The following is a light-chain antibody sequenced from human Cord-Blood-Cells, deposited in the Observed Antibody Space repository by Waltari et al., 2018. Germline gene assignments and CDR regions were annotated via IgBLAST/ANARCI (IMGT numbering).Light chain of an antibody. CDR3: QQYNNWPPIT. CDR2: GAS. J-gene: IGKJ5*01. V-gene: IGKV3D-15*01. Sequence: IVMTLSTATLSVSPGERAALSCRASKRVSSNLAWYQQKPGQAPRILICGASIRASGIPARFSGGGSGTEFTLTSSSLQSEDLAVDYGQQYNNWPPITFSQGTRLEMK. CDR1: KRVSSN.